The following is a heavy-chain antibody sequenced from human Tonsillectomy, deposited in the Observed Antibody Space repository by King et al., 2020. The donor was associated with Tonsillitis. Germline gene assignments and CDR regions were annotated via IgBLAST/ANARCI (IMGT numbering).Heavy chain of an antibody. CDR2: IGRSRTTI. D-gene: IGHD2-2*01. V-gene: IGHV3-48*01. CDR3: ARDQHYALDY. CDR1: S. Sequence: SMNWYLQAAGKGLEWRSYIGRSRTTIFYSDYVRGRVTISRDDAENSLRLQMNSLSAEDTAVYYCARDQHYALDYWGQGTLVTVSS. J-gene: IGHJ4*02.